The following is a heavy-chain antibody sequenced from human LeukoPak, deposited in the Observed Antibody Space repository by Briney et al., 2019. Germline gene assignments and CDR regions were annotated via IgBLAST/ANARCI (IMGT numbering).Heavy chain of an antibody. CDR2: ISSSGSTI. Sequence: GGSLRLSCTASGFTFSDYSMNWVRQAPGKGLEWVSYISSSGSTIYYADSVKGRFTISRDNAKNSLYLQMNSLRAEDTAVYYCARDAGLKVVAASYYFDYWGQGTLVTVSS. CDR3: ARDAGLKVVAASYYFDY. D-gene: IGHD2-15*01. J-gene: IGHJ4*02. CDR1: GFTFSDYS. V-gene: IGHV3-48*04.